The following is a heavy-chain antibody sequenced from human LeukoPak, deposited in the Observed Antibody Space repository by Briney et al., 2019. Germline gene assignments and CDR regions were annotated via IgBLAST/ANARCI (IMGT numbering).Heavy chain of an antibody. Sequence: GSLRLSCAASGFTFSSYGMHWVRQAPGKGLEWVAFIRYDGSNKYYADSVKGRFTIPRDNSKNTLYLQMNSLRAEDTAVYYCAKGHRIAAAVYAFDIWGQGTMVTVSS. D-gene: IGHD6-13*01. CDR3: AKGHRIAAAVYAFDI. CDR1: GFTFSSYG. J-gene: IGHJ3*02. V-gene: IGHV3-30*02. CDR2: IRYDGSNK.